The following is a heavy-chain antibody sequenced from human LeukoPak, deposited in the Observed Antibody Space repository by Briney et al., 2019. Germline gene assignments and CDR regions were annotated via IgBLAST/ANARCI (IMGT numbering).Heavy chain of an antibody. CDR1: GGTFSSYA. D-gene: IGHD4-17*01. CDR2: IIPVFGTA. V-gene: IGHV1-69*13. J-gene: IGHJ4*02. Sequence: GASVKVSCKTSGGTFSSYAISWVRQAPGQGLEWMGRIIPVFGTANYAQKFQGRVTITADEPTSTAYMELGSLRSEDTAVYYCARVDDYADYWGQGTLVTVSS. CDR3: ARVDDYADY.